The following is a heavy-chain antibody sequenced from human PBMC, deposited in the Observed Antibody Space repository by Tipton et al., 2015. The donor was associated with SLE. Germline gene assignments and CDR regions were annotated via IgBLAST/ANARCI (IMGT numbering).Heavy chain of an antibody. CDR1: GGSISSGSYY. CDR2: IYTSGST. Sequence: LRLSCTVSGGSISSGSYYWSWIRQPAGKGLEWIGRIYTSGSTNYNPSLKSRVTISVDTSKNQFSLKLSSVTAADTAVYYCARDPSWGLDYWGQETLVTVSS. CDR3: ARDPSWGLDY. D-gene: IGHD2-2*01. J-gene: IGHJ4*02. V-gene: IGHV4-61*02.